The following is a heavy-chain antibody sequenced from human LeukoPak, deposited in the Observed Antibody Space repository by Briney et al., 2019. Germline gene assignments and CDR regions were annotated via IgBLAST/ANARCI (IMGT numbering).Heavy chain of an antibody. D-gene: IGHD2-15*01. Sequence: GRSLRLSCAASGFTFSSYGMHWVRQAPGKGLEWVAVISYDGSNKYYADSVKGRFTISRDNSKNTLYLQMNSLRAEDTAVYYWGKEMGGGGGLDYWGQGTLVTVSS. CDR1: GFTFSSYG. CDR3: GKEMGGGGGLDY. V-gene: IGHV3-30*18. J-gene: IGHJ4*02. CDR2: ISYDGSNK.